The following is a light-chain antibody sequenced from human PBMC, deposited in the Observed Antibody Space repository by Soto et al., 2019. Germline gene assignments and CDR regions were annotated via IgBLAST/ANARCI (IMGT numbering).Light chain of an antibody. CDR1: QDISHY. J-gene: IGKJ5*01. Sequence: IHMHQSPSSLSASVGDTVTITCQASQDISHYLNWYQQKPGKALKLLIYDASNLHPGVPSRFRGSGSGTEFSFNITSLQPEDVATYYCQQYHDSTITFGQGTRLEIK. V-gene: IGKV1-33*01. CDR2: DAS. CDR3: QQYHDSTIT.